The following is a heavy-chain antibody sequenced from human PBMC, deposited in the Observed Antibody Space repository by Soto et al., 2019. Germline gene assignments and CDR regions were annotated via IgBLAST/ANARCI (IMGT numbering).Heavy chain of an antibody. Sequence: PGGSLRLSCAASGFTFSSYSMNWVRQAPGKGLEWVSYIGSSSSTIYYADSVKGRFTISRDNAKNSLYLQMNSLRDEDTAVYYCITGAGRRYYYGMDVWGQGTTVTVSS. CDR3: ITGAGRRYYYGMDV. CDR1: GFTFSSYS. D-gene: IGHD6-19*01. V-gene: IGHV3-48*02. J-gene: IGHJ6*02. CDR2: IGSSSSTI.